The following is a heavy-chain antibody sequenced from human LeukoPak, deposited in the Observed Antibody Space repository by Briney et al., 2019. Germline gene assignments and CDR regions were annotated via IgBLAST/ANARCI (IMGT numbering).Heavy chain of an antibody. V-gene: IGHV3-9*01. CDR3: AKDIRFGPDIAAAGIMDY. Sequence: SPRPSCATSRVTLADYATHAGSAAPGKGLERGSGISWISGRIGNADSVKGRFTIPRANAKNSLYLHMNSLRAEDTALYYWAKDIRFGPDIAAAGIMDYWGQGTLVTVSS. J-gene: IGHJ4*02. CDR1: RVTLADYA. D-gene: IGHD6-13*01. CDR2: ISWISGRI.